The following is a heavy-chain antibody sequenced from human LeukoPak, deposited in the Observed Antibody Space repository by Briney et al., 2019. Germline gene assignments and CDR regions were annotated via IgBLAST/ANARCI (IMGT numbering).Heavy chain of an antibody. CDR2: INPNSGDR. D-gene: IGHD1-26*01. V-gene: IGHV1-2*02. CDR1: GYTFTGYY. Sequence: ASVKVSCKASGYTFTGYYMHWVRQAPGQGLEWMGWINPNSGDRSYAQKFQGRVTMTADTSISTAYMELSCLRSDDTAVYYCARDGAHLYYFDYWGQGTLVTVSS. J-gene: IGHJ4*02. CDR3: ARDGAHLYYFDY.